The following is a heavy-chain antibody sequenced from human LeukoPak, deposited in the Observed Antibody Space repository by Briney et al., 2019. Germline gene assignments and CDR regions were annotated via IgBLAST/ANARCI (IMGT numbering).Heavy chain of an antibody. CDR1: GYTFTSYA. V-gene: IGHV1-2*02. J-gene: IGHJ4*02. D-gene: IGHD2-2*01. CDR3: ARDVGEYCSSVSCYASDY. Sequence: ASVKVSCRASGYTFTSYAISWVRQAPGQGLEWMGWINPSSGGTKYAQKFQGRVTMTRDTSISTAYMELRRLRSDDTAVYYCARDVGEYCSSVSCYASDYWGQGTLVTVSS. CDR2: INPSSGGT.